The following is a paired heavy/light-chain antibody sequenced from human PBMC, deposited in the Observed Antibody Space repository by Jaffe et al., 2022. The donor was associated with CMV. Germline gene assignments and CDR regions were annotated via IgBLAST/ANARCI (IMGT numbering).Light chain of an antibody. CDR2: DVI. Sequence: QSALTQPASVSGSPGQSITISCTGTSSDVGGYNYVSWYQQHPGKAPKLMIYDVINRPSGISYRFSGSKSGNTASLTISGLQAEDDADYYCSSYTRSSTVIFGGGTKLTVL. V-gene: IGLV2-14*01. CDR3: SSYTRSSTVI. J-gene: IGLJ2*01. CDR1: SSDVGGYNY.
Heavy chain of an antibody. Sequence: EVQLVESGGGVVRPGGSLRLSCVASGFTFDDYGMSWVRQAPGKGLEWVAGIKWNGDSAAYADSVKGRFTISRDNAKNALYLQMNSLRAEDTALYHCAKAVDTTYYYYGMDVWGQGTTVTVSS. D-gene: IGHD5-18*01. CDR3: AKAVDTTYYYYGMDV. J-gene: IGHJ6*02. V-gene: IGHV3-20*01. CDR1: GFTFDDYG. CDR2: IKWNGDSA.